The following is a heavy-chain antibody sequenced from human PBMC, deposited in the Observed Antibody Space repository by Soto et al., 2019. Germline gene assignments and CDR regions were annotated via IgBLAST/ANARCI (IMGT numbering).Heavy chain of an antibody. CDR1: GGSISSGGYY. D-gene: IGHD3-9*01. Sequence: SETLSLTCTVSGGSISSGGYYWSWIRQHPGKGLEWIGYIYYSGSTYYNPSLKSRVTISVDTSKNQFSLKLSSVTAADTAVYYCARGYYDILTGPTGMDVWGQGTTVTVSS. CDR2: IYYSGST. V-gene: IGHV4-31*03. CDR3: ARGYYDILTGPTGMDV. J-gene: IGHJ6*02.